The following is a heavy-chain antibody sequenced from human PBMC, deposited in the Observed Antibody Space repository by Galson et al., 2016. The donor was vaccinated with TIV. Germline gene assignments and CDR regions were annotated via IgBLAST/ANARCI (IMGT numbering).Heavy chain of an antibody. CDR3: ARENDYGDYLSDY. Sequence: DSVEGRFTISRDNSKNTMYVQMNSLRVEDTGVYYCARENDYGDYLSDYWGQGTLVTVSS. V-gene: IGHV3-30*01. D-gene: IGHD4-17*01. J-gene: IGHJ4*02.